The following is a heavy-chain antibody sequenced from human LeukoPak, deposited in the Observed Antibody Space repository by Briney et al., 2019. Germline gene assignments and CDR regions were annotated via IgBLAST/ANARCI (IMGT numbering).Heavy chain of an antibody. J-gene: IGHJ4*02. D-gene: IGHD4-17*01. Sequence: GGSLRLSCAASGFTFSSYAMSWVRQAPGKGLEWVSAISGSGGSTYYADSVKGRFTISRDNSKNTLYLQMNSLRAEDTAVYYCAKDRVYGVCVDYFDYWGQGTLVTVSS. CDR2: ISGSGGST. CDR1: GFTFSSYA. CDR3: AKDRVYGVCVDYFDY. V-gene: IGHV3-23*01.